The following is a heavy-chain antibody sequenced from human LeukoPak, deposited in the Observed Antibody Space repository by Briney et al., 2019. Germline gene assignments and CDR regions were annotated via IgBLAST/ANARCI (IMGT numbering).Heavy chain of an antibody. CDR3: ARRLTMVLDV. D-gene: IGHD3-10*01. V-gene: IGHV4-59*08. CDR2: IYYSGST. Sequence: SETLSLTCTVSGGSISSYYWSWIRQPPGKGLEWIGYIYYSGSTNYNPSLKSRVTISVDTSKNQFSLKLSSVTAADTAVYYCARRLTMVLDVWAKGTTVTVSS. J-gene: IGHJ6*04. CDR1: GGSISSYY.